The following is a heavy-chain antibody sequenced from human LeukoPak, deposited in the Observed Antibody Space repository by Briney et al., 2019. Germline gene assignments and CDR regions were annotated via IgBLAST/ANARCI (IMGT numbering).Heavy chain of an antibody. Sequence: HAGGSLRLSCAASGFTFSTYALTWVRQAPGKGLEWVSTIGGVGGVTYYADSVKGRFTISRDNSKNTLYLQMNSLRAEDTAVYYCAKDGRGGDCTSASCTNWFGPWGQGTLVTVSS. J-gene: IGHJ5*02. D-gene: IGHD2-2*01. CDR1: GFTFSTYA. CDR2: IGGVGGVT. V-gene: IGHV3-23*01. CDR3: AKDGRGGDCTSASCTNWFGP.